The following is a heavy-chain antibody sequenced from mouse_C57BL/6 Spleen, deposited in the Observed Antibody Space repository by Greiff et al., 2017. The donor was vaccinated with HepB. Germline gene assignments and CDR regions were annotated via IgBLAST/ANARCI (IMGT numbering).Heavy chain of an antibody. Sequence: DVKLQESGPGLVKPSQSLSLTCSVTGYSITSGYYWNWIRQFPGNKLEWMGYISYDGSNNYNPSLKNRIPITRDTSKNQFFLKLNSVTTEDTATYYCAREVNYYDGYFDYWGQGTTLTVSS. V-gene: IGHV3-6*01. CDR1: GYSITSGYY. CDR2: ISYDGSN. J-gene: IGHJ2*01. CDR3: AREVNYYDGYFDY. D-gene: IGHD2-4*01.